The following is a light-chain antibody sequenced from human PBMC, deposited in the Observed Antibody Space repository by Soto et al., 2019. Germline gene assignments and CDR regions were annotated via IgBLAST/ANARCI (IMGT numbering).Light chain of an antibody. J-gene: IGKJ3*01. CDR1: QSLVYSDGNTY. CDR2: KVS. CDR3: MQYGTFPFT. V-gene: IGKV2-30*01. Sequence: DVVMTQSPLSLPVTLGQPASISCRSSQSLVYSDGNTYLNWFQQRPGQSPRRLIYKVSNRDSGVPDRFSGSGSGTDFTLKISRVEAEDVGVYYCMQYGTFPFTFGPGTKVDIK.